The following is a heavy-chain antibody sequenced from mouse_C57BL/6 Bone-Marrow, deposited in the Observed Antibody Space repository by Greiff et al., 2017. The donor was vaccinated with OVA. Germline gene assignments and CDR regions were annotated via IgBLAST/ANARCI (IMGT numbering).Heavy chain of an antibody. CDR3: ARSVAY. Sequence: QVQLQQSGAELATPVSTVKLSCKASGYTFTSYGISWVKQRTGQGLEWIGEIYPRSGNTYYNEKFKGKATLTADKSSSTAYMELRSLTSEDSAVYFCARSVAYWGQGTLVTVSA. V-gene: IGHV1-81*01. J-gene: IGHJ3*01. CDR2: IYPRSGNT. CDR1: GYTFTSYG.